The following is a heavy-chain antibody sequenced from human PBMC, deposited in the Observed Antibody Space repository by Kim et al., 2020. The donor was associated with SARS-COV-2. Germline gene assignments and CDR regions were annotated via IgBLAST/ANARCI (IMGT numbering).Heavy chain of an antibody. CDR3: ARCQRC. Sequence: YNRGSTYYAGSGKGRFTISKDKCKNELYLEMNSLRAEDTAVDYGARCQRCWGQGTLVTVSS. V-gene: IGHV3-53*01. J-gene: IGHJ4*02. CDR2: YNRGST.